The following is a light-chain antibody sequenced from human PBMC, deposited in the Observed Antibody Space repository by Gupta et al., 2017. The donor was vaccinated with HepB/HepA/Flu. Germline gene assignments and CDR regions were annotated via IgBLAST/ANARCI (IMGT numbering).Light chain of an antibody. CDR2: LAS. V-gene: IGKV2-28*01. CDR1: QSLLHSDGYSY. CDR3: MQGIQGPIT. Sequence: EIVMTQSPLSLPVTPGEPASISCRSSQSLLHSDGYSYLNWFLQKPGHSPQLLISLASNRASGVPDRFSGSGSGTXFTLKIXRVEAEDVGVYYCMQGIQGPITFGXGTKLEIK. J-gene: IGKJ4*01.